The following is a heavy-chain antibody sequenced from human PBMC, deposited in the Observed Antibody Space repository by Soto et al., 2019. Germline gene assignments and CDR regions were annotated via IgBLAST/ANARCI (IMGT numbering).Heavy chain of an antibody. Sequence: PSETLSLTCTVSGGSISSYYWSWIRQPPGKGLEWIGYIYYSGSTNYNPSLKSRVTISVDTSKNQFSLKLSSVTAADTAVYYCARFEYSSGWPPFDYWGQGTLVTVS. CDR2: IYYSGST. CDR1: GGSISSYY. D-gene: IGHD6-19*01. V-gene: IGHV4-59*12. CDR3: ARFEYSSGWPPFDY. J-gene: IGHJ4*02.